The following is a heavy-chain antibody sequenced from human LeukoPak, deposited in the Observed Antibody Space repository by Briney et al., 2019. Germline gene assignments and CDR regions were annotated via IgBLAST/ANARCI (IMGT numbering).Heavy chain of an antibody. CDR3: ARHRGSSSLFDY. CDR1: TYSISSGYY. Sequence: SETLSLTCTVSTYSISSGYYWGWIRQPPGMGLEYIGSIYYSGSTYYNPSLKSRVTISVDTSKNQFSLKLSSVTAADTAVYYCARHRGSSSLFDYWGQGTLVTVSS. V-gene: IGHV4-38-2*02. D-gene: IGHD6-6*01. CDR2: IYYSGST. J-gene: IGHJ4*02.